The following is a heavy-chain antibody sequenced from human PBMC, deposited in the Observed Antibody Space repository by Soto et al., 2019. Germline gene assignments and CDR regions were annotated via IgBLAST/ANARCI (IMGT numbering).Heavy chain of an antibody. CDR1: GFTVSSNY. D-gene: IGHD1-26*01. V-gene: IGHV3-66*01. CDR3: ARDTRVGVVGATRIYYYYYGMDV. CDR2: IYSGGST. J-gene: IGHJ6*02. Sequence: GGSLRLSCAASGFTVSSNYMSWVRQAPGKGLEWVSVIYSGGSTYYADSVKGRFTISRDNSKNTLYLQMNSLRAEDTAVYYCARDTRVGVVGATRIYYYYYGMDVWGQGTTVTVSS.